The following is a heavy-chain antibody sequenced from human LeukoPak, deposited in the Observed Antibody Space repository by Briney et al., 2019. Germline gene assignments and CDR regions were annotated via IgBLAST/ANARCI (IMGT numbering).Heavy chain of an antibody. CDR3: ASEVIVGATE. Sequence: GGSLRLSCAASGFTFDLYAMHWVRQAPGKGLEWVSGIGWNSGSIAYADSVKGRFTISRDNAKNSLYLQMNSLRAEDTAVYYCASEVIVGATEWGQGTLVTVSS. V-gene: IGHV3-9*01. D-gene: IGHD1-26*01. CDR1: GFTFDLYA. J-gene: IGHJ4*02. CDR2: IGWNSGSI.